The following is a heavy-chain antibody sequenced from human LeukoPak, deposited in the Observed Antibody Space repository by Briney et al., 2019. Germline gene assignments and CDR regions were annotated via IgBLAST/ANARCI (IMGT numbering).Heavy chain of an antibody. Sequence: QPGGSLRLSCAASGFTFDDYAMHWVRQAPGKGLEWVSGIGWNSGTIAYADSVKGRFTISRDNAKNSLYLQMNSLRLEDTAFYYCAKATLEIAAAEVWYFDHWGQGTLVTVSS. J-gene: IGHJ4*02. CDR1: GFTFDDYA. V-gene: IGHV3-9*01. CDR2: IGWNSGTI. CDR3: AKATLEIAAAEVWYFDH. D-gene: IGHD6-13*01.